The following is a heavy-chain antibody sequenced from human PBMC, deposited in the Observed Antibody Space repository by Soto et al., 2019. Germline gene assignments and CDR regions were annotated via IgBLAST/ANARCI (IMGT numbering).Heavy chain of an antibody. CDR2: IYYSGTT. D-gene: IGHD6-6*01. CDR1: RDSISSGDYY. J-gene: IGHJ4*01. V-gene: IGHV4-30-4*02. Sequence: SDTLSLTCTFSRDSISSGDYYWSSVSESTGEGLKWIGCIYYSGTTYYNPSLETRLTMSVDTSKNQFSLRLSSVTAADTAMYFCARDFKRYSSSPGPLEYW. CDR3: ARDFKRYSSSPGPLEY.